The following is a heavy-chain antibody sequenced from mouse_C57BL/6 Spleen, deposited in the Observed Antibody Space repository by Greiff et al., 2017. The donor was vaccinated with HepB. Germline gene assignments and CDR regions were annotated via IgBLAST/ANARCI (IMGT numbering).Heavy chain of an antibody. CDR1: GYTFTSYW. CDR3: ARDYSNYVGYYAMDY. V-gene: IGHV1-64*01. J-gene: IGHJ4*01. D-gene: IGHD2-5*01. Sequence: VQLQQPGAELVKPGASVKLSCKASGYTFTSYWMHWVKQRPGQGLEWIGMIHPNSGSTNYNEKFKSKATLTVDKSSSTAYMQLSSLTSEDSAVYYCARDYSNYVGYYAMDYWGQGTSVTVSS. CDR2: IHPNSGST.